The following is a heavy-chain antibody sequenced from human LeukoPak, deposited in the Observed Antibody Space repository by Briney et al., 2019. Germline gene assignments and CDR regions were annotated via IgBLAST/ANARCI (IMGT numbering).Heavy chain of an antibody. CDR1: GFTFSSYG. V-gene: IGHV3-33*01. J-gene: IGHJ4*02. CDR2: IWYDGSNK. CDR3: ARDNGPQVDY. Sequence: GGSLRLSCAASGFTFSSYGMHWVRQAPGKGLEWVAVIWYDGSNKYYADSVKGRFTISRDNSKNTLYLQMNSLRDEDTAVYYCARDNGPQVDYWDQGTLVTVSS.